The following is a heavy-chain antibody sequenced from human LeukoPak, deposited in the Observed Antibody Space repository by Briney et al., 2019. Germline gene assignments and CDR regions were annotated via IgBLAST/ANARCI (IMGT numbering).Heavy chain of an antibody. V-gene: IGHV3-21*01. J-gene: IGHJ4*01. CDR3: AREIKYYYDSSGYLRFDY. CDR1: GFTFSSYS. CDR2: ISSSSSYI. D-gene: IGHD3-22*01. Sequence: GGSLRLSCAASGFTFSSYSMNWVRQAPGKGLEWVSSISSSSSYIYYADSVKGRFTISRDNAKNSLYLQVNSLRAEDTAVYYCAREIKYYYDSSGYLRFDYWGQGTLVTVSS.